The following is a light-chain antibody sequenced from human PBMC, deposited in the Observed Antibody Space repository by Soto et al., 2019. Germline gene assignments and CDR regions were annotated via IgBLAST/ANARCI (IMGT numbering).Light chain of an antibody. Sequence: QSALTQPASVSGSPGQSINISCTGTSSDVGSYNLVSWYQQHPGKAPKLMIYEVSKRPSGVSNRFSGSKSGNTTSLTMSGLQAEDEAEYYCCSYAGSSMLYVFGTVTKLTV. J-gene: IGLJ1*01. CDR1: SSDVGSYNL. CDR2: EVS. CDR3: CSYAGSSMLYV. V-gene: IGLV2-23*02.